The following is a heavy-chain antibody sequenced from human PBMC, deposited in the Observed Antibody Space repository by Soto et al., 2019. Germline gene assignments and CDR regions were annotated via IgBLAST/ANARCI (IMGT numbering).Heavy chain of an antibody. CDR3: AKEPRGGVIITTTSAHIDY. D-gene: IGHD3-3*01. J-gene: IGHJ4*02. CDR2: IIPIFGTA. V-gene: IGHV1-69*13. Sequence: GAAVKFSCKASGGTFSSYAISWVRQAPGQGLEWMGGIIPIFGTANYAQKFQGRVTITADESTSTAYMELSSLRSEDTAVYYCAKEPRGGVIITTTSAHIDYWGQGTLVTVSS. CDR1: GGTFSSYA.